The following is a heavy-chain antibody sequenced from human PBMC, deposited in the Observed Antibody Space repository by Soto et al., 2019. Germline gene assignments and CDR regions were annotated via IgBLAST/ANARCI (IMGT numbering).Heavy chain of an antibody. D-gene: IGHD6-25*01. J-gene: IGHJ5*02. CDR3: ARGKKAATRGWFDP. Sequence: QVQLQESGPGLVKPSQTLSLTCTVSGGSISSGGYYWSWIRQHPGKGLEWIGYIYYSGSTYYNPTLKSRVTISVDTSKTQFPLKLSSVTAADTAVYYGARGKKAATRGWFDPWGQGTLFTVSS. V-gene: IGHV4-31*03. CDR1: GGSISSGGYY. CDR2: IYYSGST.